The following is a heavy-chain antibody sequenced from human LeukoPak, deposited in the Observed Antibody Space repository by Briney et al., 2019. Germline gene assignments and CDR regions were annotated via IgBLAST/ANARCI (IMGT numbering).Heavy chain of an antibody. CDR2: ISYDGRNK. D-gene: IGHD3-10*01. V-gene: IGHV3-30*18. Sequence: PGGSLRLFCAASGFTFSTYGMHWVRQAPGKGLEWVAVISYDGRNKYYPDSVKGRFTFTKDNSKNTLYLQMNSLRAEDTAVYYCAKDGDYYGSGSKGYYFDYWGQGTLVTVSS. CDR3: AKDGDYYGSGSKGYYFDY. CDR1: GFTFSTYG. J-gene: IGHJ4*02.